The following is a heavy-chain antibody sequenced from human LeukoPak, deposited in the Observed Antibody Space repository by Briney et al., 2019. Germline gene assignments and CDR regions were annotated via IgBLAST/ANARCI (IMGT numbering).Heavy chain of an antibody. J-gene: IGHJ6*02. Sequence: ASVKVSCKASGYTFTSYGISWVRQAPGQGLEWMGWISAYNGNTNYAQKLQGRVTMTTDTSTGTAYMELRSLRSDDTAVYYCARSALRFLEWLSNYYYYGMDVWGQGTTVTVSS. V-gene: IGHV1-18*01. CDR3: ARSALRFLEWLSNYYYYGMDV. CDR2: ISAYNGNT. CDR1: GYTFTSYG. D-gene: IGHD3-3*01.